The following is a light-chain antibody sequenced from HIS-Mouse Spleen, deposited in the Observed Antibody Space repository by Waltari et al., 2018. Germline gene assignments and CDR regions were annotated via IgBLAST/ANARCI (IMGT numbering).Light chain of an antibody. Sequence: QSVLTQPPSASGTPGQRVTISCSGSSSNIGSNYVYWYQQLPGTAPKLLISRNNQRASGVPDRCSGSKSGTSASLAISGLRSEDEADYYCAAWDDSLSGPVFGGGTKLTVL. CDR2: RNN. J-gene: IGLJ3*02. V-gene: IGLV1-47*01. CDR3: AAWDDSLSGPV. CDR1: SSNIGSNY.